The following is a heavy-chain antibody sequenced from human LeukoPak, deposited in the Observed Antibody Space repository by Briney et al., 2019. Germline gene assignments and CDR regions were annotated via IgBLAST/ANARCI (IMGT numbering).Heavy chain of an antibody. CDR1: GFAFSSYW. J-gene: IGHJ4*02. Sequence: GGSLRLSCAASGFAFSSYWMSWVRQAPGKGLEWVANIKQDGSEKYYVDSVKGRFTISRDNAKNSLYLQMNSLGAEDTAVYYCARDPTPKWELLPYFDFWGQGTLVTVSS. CDR2: IKQDGSEK. D-gene: IGHD1-26*01. V-gene: IGHV3-7*01. CDR3: ARDPTPKWELLPYFDF.